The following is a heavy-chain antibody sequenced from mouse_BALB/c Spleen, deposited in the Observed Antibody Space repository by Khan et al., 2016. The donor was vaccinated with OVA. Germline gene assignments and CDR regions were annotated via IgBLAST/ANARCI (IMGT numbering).Heavy chain of an antibody. Sequence: QVRLQQSGAELARPGASVKMSCKASGYTFTSYTIHWIKLRPGQGLEWIGFINPSNGYTNYNQKFKDKATLTADKSSTTVYMQLSSLTSDDSAVYNCVRDGVYHRNDGWFAYWGQGTLVTVSA. CDR2: INPSNGYT. CDR1: GYTFTSYT. CDR3: VRDGVYHRNDGWFAY. J-gene: IGHJ3*01. V-gene: IGHV1-4*01. D-gene: IGHD2-14*01.